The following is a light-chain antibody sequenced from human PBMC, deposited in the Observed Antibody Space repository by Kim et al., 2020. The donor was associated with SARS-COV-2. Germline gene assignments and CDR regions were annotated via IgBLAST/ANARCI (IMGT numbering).Light chain of an antibody. CDR1: QDISSH. V-gene: IGKV1-9*01. CDR2: AAS. Sequence: GDRVTITCRASQDISSHLAWYHQKSGKAPKLLISAASTLQSGVPSRFSGSGSGTDFTLTISSLQPEDFATYYCQHLNSYPPTFGQGTKVDIK. CDR3: QHLNSYPPT. J-gene: IGKJ1*01.